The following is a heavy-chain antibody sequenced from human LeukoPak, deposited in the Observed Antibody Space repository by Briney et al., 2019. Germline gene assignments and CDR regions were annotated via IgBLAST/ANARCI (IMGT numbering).Heavy chain of an antibody. CDR2: VTETGGNT. CDR3: AKGTVRSCSGPSCYPLAS. CDR1: GFTFSSYA. D-gene: IGHD2-15*01. J-gene: IGHJ1*01. V-gene: IGHV3-23*01. Sequence: PGGSLRLSCAASGFTFSSYAMTWVRQAPVKGLEWLSVVTETGGNTYHADSVKGRFTISRDNSKNTVYLETNSLRVEDTAVYYCAKGTVRSCSGPSCYPLASWGQGTLVTVSS.